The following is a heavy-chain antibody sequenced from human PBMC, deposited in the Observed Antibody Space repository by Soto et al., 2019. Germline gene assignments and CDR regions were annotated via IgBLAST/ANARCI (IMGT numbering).Heavy chain of an antibody. D-gene: IGHD6-19*01. CDR3: ARGVAGTGFDL. CDR1: GDSVSSNTAA. CDR2: TYYRSNWRH. Sequence: PSQTLSLTCAISGDSVSSNTAAWNWIRSSPSRGLEWLGRTYYRSNWRHDYAVSVKSRITVNPDTSKNHFSLQLNSVTPDDTAVYYCARGVAGTGFDLWVHGTLVTVSS. V-gene: IGHV6-1*01. J-gene: IGHJ4*01.